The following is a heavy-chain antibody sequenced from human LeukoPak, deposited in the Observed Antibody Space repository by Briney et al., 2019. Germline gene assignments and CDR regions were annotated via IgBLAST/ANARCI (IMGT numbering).Heavy chain of an antibody. D-gene: IGHD3-16*02. Sequence: GGSLRLSCAASGFTFSGSAMHWVRQASGKGLEWVGRIRSKANSYATAYAASVKGRFTISRDDSKNTAYLQMNSLKTEDTAVYYCTRPSYDYVWGSYRYIDYWGQGTLVTVSS. J-gene: IGHJ4*02. CDR1: GFTFSGSA. CDR3: TRPSYDYVWGSYRYIDY. CDR2: IRSKANSYAT. V-gene: IGHV3-73*01.